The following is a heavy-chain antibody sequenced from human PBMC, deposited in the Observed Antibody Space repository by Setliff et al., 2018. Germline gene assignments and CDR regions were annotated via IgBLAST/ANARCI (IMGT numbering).Heavy chain of an antibody. CDR2: IYYRGDT. V-gene: IGHV4-39*01. CDR3: ARTGTYRYFDY. Sequence: SETLSLTCTVSGASLNSGTYYWGWIRQPPGKGLEWIGRIYYRGDTYYNPSLKGRLTISVDTAQNQFSLRLTSVTAADTAVYYCARTGTYRYFDYWGQGALVTGSS. D-gene: IGHD1-1*01. J-gene: IGHJ4*02. CDR1: GASLNSGTYY.